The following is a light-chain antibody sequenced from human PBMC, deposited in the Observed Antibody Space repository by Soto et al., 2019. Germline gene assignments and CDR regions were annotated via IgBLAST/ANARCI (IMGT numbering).Light chain of an antibody. Sequence: QSVLTQPPSASGTPGQRVTISCSGTTSNIGSHSVNWFQHLPGTAPKLLIITNNQRPSGVPDRFSGYKSGTSASLVISGLQSEDEADYYCATWDDSRKGVFGTGTKLTVL. V-gene: IGLV1-44*01. CDR3: ATWDDSRKGV. CDR1: TSNIGSHS. CDR2: TNN. J-gene: IGLJ1*01.